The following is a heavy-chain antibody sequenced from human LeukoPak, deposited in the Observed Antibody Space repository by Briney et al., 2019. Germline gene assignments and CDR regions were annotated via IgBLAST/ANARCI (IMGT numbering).Heavy chain of an antibody. CDR2: ISSSGSTI. J-gene: IGHJ6*02. CDR3: ARPLAPYSSRPYYYYYGMDV. Sequence: GGSLRLSCAASGFTVSSNYMSWVRQAPGKGLEWVSYISSSGSTIYYADSVKGRFTISRDNAKNSLYLQMNSLRAEDTAVYYCARPLAPYSSRPYYYYYGMDVWGQGTTVTVSS. D-gene: IGHD6-13*01. CDR1: GFTVSSNY. V-gene: IGHV3-11*01.